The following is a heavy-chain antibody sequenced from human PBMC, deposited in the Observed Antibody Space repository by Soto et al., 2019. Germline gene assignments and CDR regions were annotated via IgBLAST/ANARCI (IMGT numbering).Heavy chain of an antibody. D-gene: IGHD2-2*01. Sequence: SETLSLTCTVSGGSISSCYWSWIRQPPGKGLEWIGYIYYSGSTNYNPSLKSRVTISVDTSKNQFSLKLSAVTAADTAGYYCARDAVRVPRYQYYSTDVPCKGTSGSGSS. V-gene: IGHV4-59*12. J-gene: IGHJ6*03. CDR1: GGSISSCY. CDR3: ARDAVRVPRYQYYSTDV. CDR2: IYYSGST.